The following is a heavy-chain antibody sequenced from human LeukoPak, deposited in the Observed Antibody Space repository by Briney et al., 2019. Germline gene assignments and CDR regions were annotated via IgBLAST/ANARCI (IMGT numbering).Heavy chain of an antibody. Sequence: PGGSLRLSCAASGFTLSSYAMSWVRQAPGKGLEWVSSISASGGSTNYADSVKGRFTISRDNSKNTVYPLMNSLRAEDTAVYYCAKVMKGSERLTMVRGVIIKTAGLYYMDVWGKGTTVTVSS. J-gene: IGHJ6*03. CDR1: GFTLSSYA. CDR2: ISASGGST. D-gene: IGHD3-10*01. CDR3: AKVMKGSERLTMVRGVIIKTAGLYYMDV. V-gene: IGHV3-23*01.